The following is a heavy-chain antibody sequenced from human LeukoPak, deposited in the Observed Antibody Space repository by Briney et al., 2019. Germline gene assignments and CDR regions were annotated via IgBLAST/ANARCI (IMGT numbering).Heavy chain of an antibody. J-gene: IGHJ3*02. D-gene: IGHD1-26*01. V-gene: IGHV3-23*01. CDR2: ISGGGVST. CDR3: ARELREHGVFDI. Sequence: GGSLRLSCAASGFTFSTYAMSWVRQAPGKGLEWVSAISGGGVSTYYAASVKGRFSISRDNSKNTVYLQMSSLRAEDTAIYYCARELREHGVFDIWGQGTMVTVSS. CDR1: GFTFSTYA.